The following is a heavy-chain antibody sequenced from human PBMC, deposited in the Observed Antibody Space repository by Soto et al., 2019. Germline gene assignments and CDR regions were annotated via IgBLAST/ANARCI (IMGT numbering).Heavy chain of an antibody. V-gene: IGHV3-30-3*01. D-gene: IGHD3-22*01. Sequence: GGSLRLSCAASGFTLSSYAMHWVRQAPGKGLEWVAVISYDGSNKYYADSVKGRFTISRDNSKNTLYLQMNSLRAEDTAVYYCARDRRGFDSSGYSDYWGQGTLVTVSS. CDR2: ISYDGSNK. CDR1: GFTLSSYA. J-gene: IGHJ4*02. CDR3: ARDRRGFDSSGYSDY.